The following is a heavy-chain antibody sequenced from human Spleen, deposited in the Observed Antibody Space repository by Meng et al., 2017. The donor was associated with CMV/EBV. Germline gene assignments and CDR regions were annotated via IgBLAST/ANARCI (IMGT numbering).Heavy chain of an antibody. J-gene: IGHJ5*02. CDR2: IYYSGST. CDR3: ARTYYYDSSGWA. V-gene: IGHV4-39*07. D-gene: IGHD3-22*01. Sequence: QLPRQESGPGLVKPSETLSLTCTVSGGSISSSSYYWGWIRQPPGKGLEWIGSIYYSGSTYYNPSLKSRVTISVDTSKNQFSLKLSSVTAADTAVYYCARTYYYDSSGWAWGQGTLVTVSS. CDR1: GGSISSSSYY.